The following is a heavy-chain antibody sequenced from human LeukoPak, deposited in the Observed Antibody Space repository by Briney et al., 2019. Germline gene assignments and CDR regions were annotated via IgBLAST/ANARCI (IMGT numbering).Heavy chain of an antibody. CDR1: GGSISGYY. D-gene: IGHD1-26*01. CDR3: ATTTEGIVGAKGPGSWYYYMDV. J-gene: IGHJ6*03. V-gene: IGHV4-59*01. Sequence: SETLSLTCTVSGGSISGYYWSWIRQPPGKGLEWIGYISYTGSTNYNPSLKSRVTISVDTSKNQFSLKLSSVTAADTAVYYCATTTEGIVGAKGPGSWYYYMDVWGKGTTVTVSS. CDR2: ISYTGST.